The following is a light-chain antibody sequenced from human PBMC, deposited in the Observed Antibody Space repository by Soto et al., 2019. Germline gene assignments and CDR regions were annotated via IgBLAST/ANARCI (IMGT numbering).Light chain of an antibody. CDR1: QNIITW. J-gene: IGKJ4*01. Sequence: IQMTQSPSTLSASVGDRVTITCRASQNIITWLAWYQQKPGKAPRLLIYKASNLENGVPLRFSGSGSGTEFTLTISSLQPDDFATYYCQQYNGPLTFGGGTKVDIK. CDR3: QQYNGPLT. V-gene: IGKV1-5*03. CDR2: KAS.